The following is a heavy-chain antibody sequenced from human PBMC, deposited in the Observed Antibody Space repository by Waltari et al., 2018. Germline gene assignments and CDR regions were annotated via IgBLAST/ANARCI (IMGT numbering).Heavy chain of an antibody. J-gene: IGHJ3*01. V-gene: IGHV4-34*01. CDR2: INHRGGI. D-gene: IGHD5-18*01. CDR1: GGTFSAYS. Sequence: QVQLQQWGSGPLKPSETLTLTWALYGGTFSAYSWSWLRQPPGRGLQRIGDINHRGGIDYSPSLRSRSNMSHDPSKKQFSLSLTAATASDTAVYDCARLRGYNYSRGRRGDGFDVWSRGTLVTVSS. CDR3: ARLRGYNYSRGRRGDGFDV.